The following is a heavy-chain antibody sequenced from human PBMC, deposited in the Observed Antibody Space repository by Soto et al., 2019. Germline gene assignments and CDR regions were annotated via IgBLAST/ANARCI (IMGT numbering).Heavy chain of an antibody. J-gene: IGHJ4*02. V-gene: IGHV3-23*01. Sequence: GGSLRLSCAASGLTFSSYAMSWVRQAPGKGLEWVSAISGSGGSTYYADSVKGRFTISRDNSKNTLYLQMNSLRAEDTAVYYSARSLDILTGYSTALDYWGQGTLVTVSS. CDR3: ARSLDILTGYSTALDY. CDR2: ISGSGGST. CDR1: GLTFSSYA. D-gene: IGHD3-9*01.